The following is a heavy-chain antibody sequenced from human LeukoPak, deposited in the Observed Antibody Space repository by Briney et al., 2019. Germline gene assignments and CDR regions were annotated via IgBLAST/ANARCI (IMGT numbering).Heavy chain of an antibody. J-gene: IGHJ4*02. V-gene: IGHV3-23*01. Sequence: PGGSLRLSCAASGFTFSGYSMNWVRQAPGRGLEWVSGISGSAVSTYYADSVKGRFTISRDNSKNTLYLQMNSLRAEDTAVYYCAKAYSGNSVVSLDCWGQGTLVTVSS. CDR3: AKAYSGNSVVSLDC. CDR1: GFTFSGYS. D-gene: IGHD4-23*01. CDR2: ISGSAVST.